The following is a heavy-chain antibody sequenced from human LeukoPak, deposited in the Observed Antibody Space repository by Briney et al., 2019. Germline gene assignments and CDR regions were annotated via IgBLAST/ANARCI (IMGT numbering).Heavy chain of an antibody. Sequence: TGGSLRLSCAASGFTFSSYSMNWVRQAPGKGLEWVSSISSSSSYIYYADSVKGRFTISRDNAKNSLYLQMNSLRAEDTAVYYCARDERGYYGSGSYPNYYYYGMDVWGQGTTVTVSS. CDR3: ARDERGYYGSGSYPNYYYYGMDV. J-gene: IGHJ6*02. V-gene: IGHV3-21*01. CDR1: GFTFSSYS. CDR2: ISSSSSYI. D-gene: IGHD3-10*01.